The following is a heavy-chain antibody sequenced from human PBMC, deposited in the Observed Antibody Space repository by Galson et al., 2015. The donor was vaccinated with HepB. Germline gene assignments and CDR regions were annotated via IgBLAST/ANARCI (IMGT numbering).Heavy chain of an antibody. CDR3: ARGVIAARSLRLYGMDV. V-gene: IGHV1-69*13. CDR2: IIPTFGIA. D-gene: IGHD6-6*01. J-gene: IGHJ6*02. CDR1: GGTFSSYA. Sequence: SVKVSCKASGGTFSSYAISWVRQAPGQGLEWMGGIIPTFGIANYAQKFQGRVTITADESTSTAYMELSSLRSEDTAVYYCARGVIAARSLRLYGMDVWGQGTTVTVSS.